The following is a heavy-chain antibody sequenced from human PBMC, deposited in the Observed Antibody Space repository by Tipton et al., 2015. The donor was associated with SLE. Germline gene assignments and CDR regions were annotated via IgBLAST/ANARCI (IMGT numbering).Heavy chain of an antibody. J-gene: IGHJ4*02. Sequence: TLSLTCTVSGGSISSYYWSWIRQPPGKGLEWIGYIYYSGSTNYNPSLKSRVTISVDTSKNQFSLHVNSVTPEDTAVYFCARGTLSNGIDYWGQGTLVTVSS. D-gene: IGHD2-8*01. CDR3: ARGTLSNGIDY. CDR2: IYYSGST. CDR1: GGSISSYY. V-gene: IGHV4-59*08.